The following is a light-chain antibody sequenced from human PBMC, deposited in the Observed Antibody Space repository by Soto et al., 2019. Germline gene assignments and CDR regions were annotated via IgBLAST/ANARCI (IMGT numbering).Light chain of an antibody. CDR1: SSDVGSYNL. J-gene: IGLJ1*01. CDR3: CSYAGSSPSLV. CDR2: EGS. V-gene: IGLV2-23*01. Sequence: QSVLTQPASVSGSPGQSITISCTGTSSDVGSYNLVSWYQQHPGKAPKLMIYEGSKRPSGVSNRFSGSKSGNTASLTISGLQAEDEADYYCCSYAGSSPSLVFGTGTKLTV.